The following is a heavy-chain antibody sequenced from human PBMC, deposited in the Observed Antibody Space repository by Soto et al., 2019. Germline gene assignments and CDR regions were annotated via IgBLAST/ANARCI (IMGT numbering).Heavy chain of an antibody. CDR3: ARERRRPYYDILTGYYPFDY. V-gene: IGHV1-18*01. D-gene: IGHD3-9*01. CDR2: ISAYNGNT. J-gene: IGHJ4*02. Sequence: ASVKVCCKASGYSFTTYYISWVRQAPGQGLEWMGWISAYNGNTNYAQNLQGRVTMTTDTSTNTAYMELRSLRSDDTAVYYCARERRRPYYDILTGYYPFDYWGQGTLVTVSS. CDR1: GYSFTTYY.